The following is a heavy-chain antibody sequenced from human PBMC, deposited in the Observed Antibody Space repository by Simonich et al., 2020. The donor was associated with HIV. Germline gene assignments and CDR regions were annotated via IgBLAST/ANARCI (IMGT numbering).Heavy chain of an antibody. Sequence: QVKLQQWDAGRMKPWETLSLTCDLDGGSFSGYYRNWIHQTPGKVWEWIGEITYSGRNNYNPSLKSRVTISVDTSKHQFSQKLTAVTAADTAVYYCAREKGSSYDYWGQGTLVTVSS. CDR1: GGSFSGYY. CDR2: ITYSGRN. J-gene: IGHJ4*02. V-gene: IGHV4-34*01. D-gene: IGHD6-13*01. CDR3: AREKGSSYDY.